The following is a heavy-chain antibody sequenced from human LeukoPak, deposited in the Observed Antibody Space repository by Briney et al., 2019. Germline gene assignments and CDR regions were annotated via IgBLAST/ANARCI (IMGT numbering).Heavy chain of an antibody. CDR1: GFTFGDYA. CDR3: ARGLAGYGGNSESY. Sequence: GGSLRLSCTASGFTFGDYAMSWFRQAPGKGLVWVSRISSDGSITSYADSVKGRFTISRDNAKNTLYLQMNSLRAEDMAVYYCARGLAGYGGNSESYWGQGTLVTVSS. D-gene: IGHD4-23*01. CDR2: ISSDGSIT. V-gene: IGHV3-74*01. J-gene: IGHJ4*02.